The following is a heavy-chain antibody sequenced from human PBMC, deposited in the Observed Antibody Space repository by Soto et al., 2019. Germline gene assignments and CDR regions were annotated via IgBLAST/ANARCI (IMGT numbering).Heavy chain of an antibody. D-gene: IGHD6-13*01. Sequence: EASVKVSCKTSGDLFTNFAINWVRQAPGQGLEWMGWISAYNGNTNYAQKLQGRVTMTTDTSTSTAYMELRSLRSDDTAVYYCARDFIAAAGTGDYWGQGTLVTVSS. CDR2: ISAYNGNT. CDR1: GDLFTNFA. J-gene: IGHJ4*02. V-gene: IGHV1-18*01. CDR3: ARDFIAAAGTGDY.